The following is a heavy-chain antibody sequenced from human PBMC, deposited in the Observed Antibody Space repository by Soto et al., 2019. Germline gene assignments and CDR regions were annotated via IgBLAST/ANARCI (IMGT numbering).Heavy chain of an antibody. Sequence: VQLWQSGGDLVQPGGSLRLSCTASTFNFNVYSMTWVRQPPGKGLEWVAAISSSSGATTYYAEFVKGRFTISRDNSKNTHFLQLNSLRGEDTAMYYCAQMDTMTTSAFDVWGPGATVTVSS. V-gene: IGHV3-23*01. CDR2: ISSSSGATT. CDR3: AQMDTMTTSAFDV. J-gene: IGHJ3*01. D-gene: IGHD5-12*01. CDR1: TFNFNVYS.